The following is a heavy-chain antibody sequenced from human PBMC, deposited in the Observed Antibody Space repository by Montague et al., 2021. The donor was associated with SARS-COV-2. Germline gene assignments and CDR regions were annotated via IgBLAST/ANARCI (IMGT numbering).Heavy chain of an antibody. J-gene: IGHJ6*02. CDR3: ARLWDTVYYYYGMDV. V-gene: IGHV4-39*01. D-gene: IGHD1-26*01. CDR1: GGSISSSSYY. CDR2: IHNSGIT. Sequence: SQTLSLTCAVSGGSISSSSYYWGWIRKPPGKGLEWIGSIHNSGITYHNPSPKSRVSVSVDTSKNQFSLKLSSVTAAVTAVYYCARLWDTVYYYYGMDVWGQGTTVTVAS.